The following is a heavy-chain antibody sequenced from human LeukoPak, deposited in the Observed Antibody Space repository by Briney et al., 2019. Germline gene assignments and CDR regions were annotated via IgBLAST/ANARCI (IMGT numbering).Heavy chain of an antibody. CDR2: IYYSGST. D-gene: IGHD3-10*01. Sequence: SETLSLTCTVSGGSISSGGYYWSWIRQHPGKGLEWIGYIYYSGSTYYNPSLKSRVTISVDTSKNQFSLKLSSVTAADMAVYYCARDPYGYFDYWGQGTLVTVSS. CDR3: ARDPYGYFDY. V-gene: IGHV4-31*03. J-gene: IGHJ4*02. CDR1: GGSISSGGYY.